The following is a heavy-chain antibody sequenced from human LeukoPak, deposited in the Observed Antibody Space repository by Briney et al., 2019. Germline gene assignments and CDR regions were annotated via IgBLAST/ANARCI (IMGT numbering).Heavy chain of an antibody. Sequence: ASVKVSCKASGYTFTSYYMHWVRQAPGQGLEWIGWISAYNGDTNYAQKVQGRVTLTTDTSTSTAYMELRSLLSDDTAVYYCARDSGSDSYYGMDVWGQGTSVTVSS. CDR3: ARDSGSDSYYGMDV. V-gene: IGHV1-18*04. D-gene: IGHD1-26*01. J-gene: IGHJ6*02. CDR2: ISAYNGDT. CDR1: GYTFTSYY.